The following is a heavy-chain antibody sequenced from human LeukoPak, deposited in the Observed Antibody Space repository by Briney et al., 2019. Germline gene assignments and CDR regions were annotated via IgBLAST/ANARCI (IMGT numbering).Heavy chain of an antibody. CDR3: ARARAYSSSWYYFDY. D-gene: IGHD6-13*01. CDR2: ISGSGGST. V-gene: IGHV3-23*01. Sequence: PGGSLRLSCAASGFTFSSYATSWVRQAPGKGLEWVSAISGSGGSTYYADSVKGRFTISRDNSKNTLYLQMNSLRAEDTAVYYCARARAYSSSWYYFDYWGQGTLVAVSS. J-gene: IGHJ4*02. CDR1: GFTFSSYA.